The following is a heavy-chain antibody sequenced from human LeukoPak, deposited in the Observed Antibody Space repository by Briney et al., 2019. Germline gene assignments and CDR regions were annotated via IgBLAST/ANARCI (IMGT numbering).Heavy chain of an antibody. Sequence: GGSLRLSCAASGFTFSSYWMSWVRQAPGKGLEWVANIKQDGSEKYYVDSVKGRFTISRDNAKNSLYLQMNSLRAEGTAGYYCARGSLWFGESEDYWGQGTLVTVSS. D-gene: IGHD3-10*01. CDR2: IKQDGSEK. CDR1: GFTFSSYW. J-gene: IGHJ4*02. V-gene: IGHV3-7*01. CDR3: ARGSLWFGESEDY.